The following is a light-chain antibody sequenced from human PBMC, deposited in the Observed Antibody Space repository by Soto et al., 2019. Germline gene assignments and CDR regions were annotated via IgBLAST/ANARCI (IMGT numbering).Light chain of an antibody. V-gene: IGLV2-11*01. CDR3: CSYAGSYTFV. CDR2: GVS. J-gene: IGLJ2*01. CDR1: STDVGGYNY. Sequence: QSALTQPRSVSGSPGQSVTISCSGTSTDVGGYNYVSWFQQHPGKAPKLIIYGVSKRPSGVPDRFSGSKSGNTASLTISGLQAEDEADYHCCSYAGSYTFVFGGGTQLTVL.